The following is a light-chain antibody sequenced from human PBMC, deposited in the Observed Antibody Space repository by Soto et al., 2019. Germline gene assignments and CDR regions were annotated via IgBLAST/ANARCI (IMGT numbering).Light chain of an antibody. V-gene: IGLV2-23*02. CDR1: SGDIGSYNR. J-gene: IGLJ3*02. Sequence: QSALTQPASVSGSPGQSITISCTGTSGDIGSYNRVSWYQQHPGKAPKLIIYEVTDRPSGVSNRFSGSKSGNTASLTISGLQAEDEAEYYCCSFAGGTTFWLFGGGTKLTVL. CDR3: CSFAGGTTFWL. CDR2: EVT.